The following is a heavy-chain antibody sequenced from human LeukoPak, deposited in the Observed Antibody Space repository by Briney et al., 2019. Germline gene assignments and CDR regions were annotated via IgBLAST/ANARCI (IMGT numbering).Heavy chain of an antibody. D-gene: IGHD6-19*01. J-gene: IGHJ6*02. CDR2: ISAYNGNT. CDR1: GYTFTSYG. Sequence: ASVNVSCKASGYTFTSYGISWVRQAPGQGLEWMGWISAYNGNTNYAQKLQGRVTMTTDTSTSTAYMELRSLRSDDTAVYYCARDGSIAVAGRYYYYYGMDVWGQGTTVTVSS. CDR3: ARDGSIAVAGRYYYYYGMDV. V-gene: IGHV1-18*01.